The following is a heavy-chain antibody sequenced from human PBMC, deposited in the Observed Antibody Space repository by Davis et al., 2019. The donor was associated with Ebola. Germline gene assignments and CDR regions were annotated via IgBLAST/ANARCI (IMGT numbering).Heavy chain of an antibody. Sequence: AASVKVSRKASGGTFSSHAVNWVRQAPGQSLEWMGRINPNSGGTNYAQKFQGRVTMTRDTSISTAYMELSSLRSEDTAVYYCARRRHIVVVVAATRVWFDPWGQGTLVTVSS. V-gene: IGHV1-2*06. CDR1: GGTFSSHA. J-gene: IGHJ5*02. D-gene: IGHD2-15*01. CDR2: INPNSGGT. CDR3: ARRRHIVVVVAATRVWFDP.